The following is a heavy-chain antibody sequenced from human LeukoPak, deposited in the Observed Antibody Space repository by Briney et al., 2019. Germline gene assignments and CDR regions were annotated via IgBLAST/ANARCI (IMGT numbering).Heavy chain of an antibody. CDR2: IYTSGST. CDR3: ARGIVVVAQLGFYFYYMDV. J-gene: IGHJ6*03. Sequence: SETLSLTCTVSGGSISSYYWSWLRQPAGKGLEWIGRIYTSGSTNYNPSLKSRVTMSVDTSKNQFSLKLSSVTAADTAVYYCARGIVVVAQLGFYFYYMDVWGKGTTVTISS. V-gene: IGHV4-4*07. CDR1: GGSISSYY. D-gene: IGHD2-15*01.